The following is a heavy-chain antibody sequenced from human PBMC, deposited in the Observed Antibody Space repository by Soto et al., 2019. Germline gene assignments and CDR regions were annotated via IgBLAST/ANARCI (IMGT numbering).Heavy chain of an antibody. V-gene: IGHV3-11*01. D-gene: IGHD1-26*01. CDR1: GFTFSDYY. Sequence: GGSLRLSCAASGFTFSDYYMSWIRQAPGKGLEWVSYISSSGSTIYYADSVKGRFTISRDNAKNTLYLQMNSLRAEDTAVDYCARECRWELLSDAFDIWGQGTMVTVSS. CDR2: ISSSGSTI. CDR3: ARECRWELLSDAFDI. J-gene: IGHJ3*02.